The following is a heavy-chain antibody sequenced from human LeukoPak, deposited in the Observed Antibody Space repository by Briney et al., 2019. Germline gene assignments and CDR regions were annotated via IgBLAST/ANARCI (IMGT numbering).Heavy chain of an antibody. V-gene: IGHV4-34*01. Sequence: LSETLSLTCAVYGGSFSGYYWSWIRQPPGKGLEWIGEINHSGSTNYNPSLKSRVTISVDTSKNQFSLKLSSVTAADTAVYYCARGRVGIVVVPAAKGKLRWFDPRGQGTLVTVSS. J-gene: IGHJ5*02. CDR2: INHSGST. CDR1: GGSFSGYY. D-gene: IGHD2-2*01. CDR3: ARGRVGIVVVPAAKGKLRWFDP.